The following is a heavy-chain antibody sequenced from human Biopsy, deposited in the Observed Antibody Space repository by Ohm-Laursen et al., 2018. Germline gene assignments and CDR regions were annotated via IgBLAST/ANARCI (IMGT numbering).Heavy chain of an antibody. J-gene: IGHJ5*02. V-gene: IGHV3-33*01. CDR1: GFAFSYYG. CDR2: MWSDGINK. Sequence: SLRLSCAAPGFAFSYYGLHWVRQAPGKGLQWVAVMWSDGINKNYADSVKGRFTVSRDNSNNVLYLQMSSLRDEDSAAYYCARDDDTTGHYMILNHWGQGTLVTVSS. CDR3: ARDDDTTGHYMILNH. D-gene: IGHD3-9*01.